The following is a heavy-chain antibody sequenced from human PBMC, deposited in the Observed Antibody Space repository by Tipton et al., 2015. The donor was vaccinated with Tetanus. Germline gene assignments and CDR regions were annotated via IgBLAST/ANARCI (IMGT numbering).Heavy chain of an antibody. D-gene: IGHD4-23*01. Sequence: QLVQSGAEVKKPGASVKVSCKASGYTFTGYYMHWVRQAPGQGLEWMGWINPNSGGTNYAQKFQGRVTMTRDTSISTAYMELSRLRADDAAVYYCAIDPGGSSLYGMDGWGQGTTVTVSS. CDR1: GYTFTGYY. J-gene: IGHJ6*02. CDR2: INPNSGGT. V-gene: IGHV1-2*02. CDR3: AIDPGGSSLYGMDG.